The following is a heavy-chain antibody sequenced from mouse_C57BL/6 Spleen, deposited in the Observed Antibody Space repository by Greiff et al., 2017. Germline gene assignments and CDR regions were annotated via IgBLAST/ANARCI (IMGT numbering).Heavy chain of an antibody. CDR3: ARVGYDYDEGWFAY. J-gene: IGHJ3*01. V-gene: IGHV1-18*01. D-gene: IGHD2-4*01. CDR2: INPNNGGT. CDR1: GYTFTDYN. Sequence: EVQLQQSGPELVKPGASVKIPCKASGYTFTDYNMDWVKQSHGKSLEWIGDINPNNGGTIYNQKFKGQATLTVDKSSSTAYMELRSLTSEDTAVYYCARVGYDYDEGWFAYWGQGTLVTVSA.